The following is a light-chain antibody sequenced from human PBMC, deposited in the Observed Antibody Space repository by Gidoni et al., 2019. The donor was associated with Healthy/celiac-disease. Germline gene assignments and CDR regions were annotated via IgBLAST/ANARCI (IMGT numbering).Light chain of an antibody. V-gene: IGKV1-27*01. Sequence: DIQMTQYPSSLSASVGDRVTITCRASQGISNYLAWYQQKPGKVPKLLIYAASTLQSGVPSRFSGSGSGTDFTLTISSLQPEDVATYYCQKYNSALALTFXGXTKVEIK. CDR1: QGISNY. CDR2: AAS. J-gene: IGKJ4*01. CDR3: QKYNSALALT.